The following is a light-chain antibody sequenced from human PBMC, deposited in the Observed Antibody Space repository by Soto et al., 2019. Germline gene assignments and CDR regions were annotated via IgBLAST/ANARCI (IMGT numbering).Light chain of an antibody. J-gene: IGKJ1*01. CDR2: DAS. CDR1: KTTGTW. Sequence: DFQLTQSPSTVSASVGDRVTITCRTSKTTGTWLAWYQQKPGKAPKLLIYDASRLETGIPSRFRGSGVGAEFALTITSLHPDDFSTYYCHRYSTYSWTFGQGTKVEVK. CDR3: HRYSTYSWT. V-gene: IGKV1-5*01.